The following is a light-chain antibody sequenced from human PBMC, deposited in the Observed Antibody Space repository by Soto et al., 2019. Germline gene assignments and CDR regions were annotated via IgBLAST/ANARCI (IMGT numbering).Light chain of an antibody. CDR1: QGISNY. V-gene: IGKV1-27*01. CDR2: AAS. J-gene: IGKJ5*01. CDR3: QQSYSTPIT. Sequence: DIQMTQSPSSLSASVGNRVSITCRASQGISNYLAWYQQKPGKAPKVLIYAASTLQPGVPSRFSGSGSGTDFTLTINSLQPDDIATYYCQQSYSTPITFGQGTRLEIK.